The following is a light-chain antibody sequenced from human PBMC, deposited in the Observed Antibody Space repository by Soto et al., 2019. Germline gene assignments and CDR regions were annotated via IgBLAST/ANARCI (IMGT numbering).Light chain of an antibody. Sequence: EIVMTQSPATLSVSPGERATLSCRASQSVSSNSAWYQQKPGQAPRLLIYGASTRATGIPARFSGSGSGTEFTLIISSLQSEDFAVYYCQQYSSWPPRYTFGQGTKLEIK. CDR2: GAS. J-gene: IGKJ2*01. CDR3: QQYSSWPPRYT. V-gene: IGKV3-15*01. CDR1: QSVSSN.